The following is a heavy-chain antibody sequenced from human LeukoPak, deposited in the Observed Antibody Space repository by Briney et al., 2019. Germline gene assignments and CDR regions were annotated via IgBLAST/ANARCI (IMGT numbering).Heavy chain of an antibody. CDR2: INRPGIT. CDR3: ARSEDCGSSSCYWFGP. CDR1: GGSFSGYY. J-gene: IGHJ5*02. Sequence: PSETLCLTCAVYGGSFSGYYWSWIRQSPGKGLEWIGEINRPGITKYNPSLESRVTISLDTSKNQFSLRLTSATAADTAMYYCARSEDCGSSSCYWFGPWGQGTLVTVSS. D-gene: IGHD2-2*01. V-gene: IGHV4-34*01.